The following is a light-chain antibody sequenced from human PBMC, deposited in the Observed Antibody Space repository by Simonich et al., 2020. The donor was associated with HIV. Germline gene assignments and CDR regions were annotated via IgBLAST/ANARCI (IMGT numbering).Light chain of an antibody. V-gene: IGKV3D-20*01. CDR3: QQYGSSPWT. CDR1: QSVRSSY. CDR2: DAS. J-gene: IGKJ1*01. Sequence: EIVLTQSPGTLSLSPGERATLSCRASQSVRSSYLAWYQQNPGLAPRLLIYDASSRATGIPDRFSGSGSGTDFTLTISRLEPEDFAVYYCQQYGSSPWTFGQGTKVEIK.